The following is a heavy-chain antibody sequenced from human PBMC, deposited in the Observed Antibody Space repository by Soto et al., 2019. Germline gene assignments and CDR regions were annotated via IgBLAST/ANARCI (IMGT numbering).Heavy chain of an antibody. Sequence: SGGSLRLSCVASGFALTSSRMNWVRQAPGKGLEWVASISGSGKDTFYRHSVKGRFAISRDSAQNTLYLQMNGLRVEDTGIYYCAREGVYWGQGTLVNVSS. V-gene: IGHV3-21*01. D-gene: IGHD2-8*01. CDR3: AREGVY. J-gene: IGHJ4*02. CDR2: ISGSGKDT. CDR1: GFALTSSR.